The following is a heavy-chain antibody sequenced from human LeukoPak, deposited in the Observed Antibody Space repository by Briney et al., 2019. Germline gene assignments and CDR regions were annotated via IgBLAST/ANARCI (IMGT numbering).Heavy chain of an antibody. Sequence: PSETLSLTCAVYGGSFSGYYWSWIRQPPGKGLEWIGEINHSGSTNYNPSLKSRVTISVDTSKNQFSLKLSSVTAADTAVYYCARLMVRGVRWFDPWGHGTLVTVSS. CDR3: ARLMVRGVRWFDP. V-gene: IGHV4-34*01. CDR2: INHSGST. D-gene: IGHD3-10*01. CDR1: GGSFSGYY. J-gene: IGHJ5*02.